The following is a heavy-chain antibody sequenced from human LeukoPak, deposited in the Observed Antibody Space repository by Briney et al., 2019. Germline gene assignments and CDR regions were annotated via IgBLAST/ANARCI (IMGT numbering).Heavy chain of an antibody. CDR3: ASPGYCSSTSCYTGFEY. CDR2: IIPIFGTA. J-gene: IGHJ4*02. CDR1: GGTFSSYA. Sequence: ASVKVSCKASGGTFSSYAISWVRQAPGQGLEWMGGIIPIFGTANYAQKFQGRVTITADESTSTAYMELSSLRSEDTAVYYCASPGYCSSTSCYTGFEYWGQGTLVTVSS. V-gene: IGHV1-69*13. D-gene: IGHD2-2*02.